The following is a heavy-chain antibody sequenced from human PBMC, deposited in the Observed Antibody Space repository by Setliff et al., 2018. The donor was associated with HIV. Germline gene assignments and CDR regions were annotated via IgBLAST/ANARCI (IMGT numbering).Heavy chain of an antibody. CDR2: ISSNGGST. D-gene: IGHD3-22*01. Sequence: PGGSLRLSCSASGFTFTIYPMHWVRQAPGKGLEYVSSISSNGGSTYYADSVKGRFTISRDNSKNTLYLQMSSLRAEDTAVYYCARDSTDGSGFPGPPSFWGQGTLVTVSS. CDR1: GFTFTIYP. V-gene: IGHV3-64D*09. CDR3: ARDSTDGSGFPGPPSF. J-gene: IGHJ4*02.